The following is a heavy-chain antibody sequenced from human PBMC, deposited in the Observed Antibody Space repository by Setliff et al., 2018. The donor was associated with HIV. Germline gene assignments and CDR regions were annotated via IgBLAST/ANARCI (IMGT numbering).Heavy chain of an antibody. J-gene: IGHJ6*02. Sequence: GALRLSCAASGFTFSSYNMNWVRQAPGMGLEWVSSITTSNYIYYADSVKGRFTISRDNARNSLYLQMNSLRAEDTAVYYCARDMVDYYDSSGYYSGNYYYGMDVWGQGTAVTVSS. D-gene: IGHD3-22*01. V-gene: IGHV3-21*01. CDR3: ARDMVDYYDSSGYYSGNYYYGMDV. CDR1: GFTFSSYN. CDR2: ITTSNYI.